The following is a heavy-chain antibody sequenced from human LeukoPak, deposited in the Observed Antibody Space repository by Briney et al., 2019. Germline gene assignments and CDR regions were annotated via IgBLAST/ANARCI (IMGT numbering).Heavy chain of an antibody. CDR1: GDSISSFY. CDR2: IYYTGST. J-gene: IGHJ4*02. Sequence: PSETLSLTCTVSGDSISSFYWSWIRQPPGKGLEWIGYIYYTGSTNYNPSLRSRVAISIDTSKNQFSLKLSSVTAADTAVYYCARDPSPGHSGYDYWGQGTLVTVSS. V-gene: IGHV4-59*01. CDR3: ARDPSPGHSGYDY. D-gene: IGHD5-12*01.